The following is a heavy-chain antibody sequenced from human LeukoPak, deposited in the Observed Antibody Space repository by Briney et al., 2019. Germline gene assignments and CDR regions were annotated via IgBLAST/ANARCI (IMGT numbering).Heavy chain of an antibody. J-gene: IGHJ5*02. CDR3: TKVGYSSSWYTRGSWFDP. CDR1: GYTFTSYG. D-gene: IGHD6-13*01. Sequence: GASVKVSCKASGYTFTSYGISWVRQAPGQGLEWMGWISAYNGNTNYAQKLQGRVTMTTDTSTSTAYMELRSLRSDDTAVYYCTKVGYSSSWYTRGSWFDPWGQGTLVTVSS. CDR2: ISAYNGNT. V-gene: IGHV1-18*01.